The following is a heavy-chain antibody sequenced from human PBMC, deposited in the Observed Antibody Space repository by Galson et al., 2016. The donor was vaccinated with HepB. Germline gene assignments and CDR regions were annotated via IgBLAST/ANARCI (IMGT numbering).Heavy chain of an antibody. CDR2: IWYNGRKT. D-gene: IGHD1-1*01. J-gene: IGHJ3*02. V-gene: IGHV3-33*01. Sequence: SLRLSCAASGFSFNNYGMAWVRQAPGKGLEWVAVIWYNGRKTYYRDSVKGRFTISRDNSNNTLSLQMNRLRAKDTAIYYCARDRKSRWNDGAFDIWGQGTMVTVSS. CDR3: ARDRKSRWNDGAFDI. CDR1: GFSFNNYG.